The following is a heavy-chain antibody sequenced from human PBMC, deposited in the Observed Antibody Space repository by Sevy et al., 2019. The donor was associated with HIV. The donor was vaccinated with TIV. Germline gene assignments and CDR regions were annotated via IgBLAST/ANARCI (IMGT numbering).Heavy chain of an antibody. Sequence: GGSLRLSCAASGFTFDDYTMHWVRQAPGKGLEWVSLISWDGGSTYYADSVKGRFTISRDNSKNSLYLQMNSLRTEDTALYYCAKVSLPATSSWYYYYYGMDVWGQGTTVTVSS. J-gene: IGHJ6*02. CDR1: GFTFDDYT. V-gene: IGHV3-43*01. CDR3: AKVSLPATSSWYYYYYGMDV. D-gene: IGHD6-13*01. CDR2: ISWDGGST.